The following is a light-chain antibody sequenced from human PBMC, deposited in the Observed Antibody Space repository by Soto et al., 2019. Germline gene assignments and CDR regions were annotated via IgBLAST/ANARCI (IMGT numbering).Light chain of an antibody. J-gene: IGKJ4*01. Sequence: EIVMTQSPDTLSVFPGERATLSCRASQSINSNVAWYQQKPGQAPSLLIFGASTRATGIPDRFRGSGSGTEFTLTISSLQSDDFAVYYCQQYDNWPPLTFGGGTKVEIK. V-gene: IGKV3-15*01. CDR3: QQYDNWPPLT. CDR1: QSINSN. CDR2: GAS.